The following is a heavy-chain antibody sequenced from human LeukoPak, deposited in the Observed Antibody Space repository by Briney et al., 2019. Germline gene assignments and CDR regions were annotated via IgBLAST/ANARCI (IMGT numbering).Heavy chain of an antibody. CDR2: ISYDGSNK. CDR3: AKDAAVVTAIYYCDY. V-gene: IGHV3-30*18. D-gene: IGHD2-21*02. Sequence: GALRLSCAASGFTFSSYGMHWVRQAPGKGLEWVAVISYDGSNKYYADSVKGRFTISRDNSKNTLYLQMNSLRAEDTAVYYCAKDAAVVTAIYYCDYWGQGTLVTVSS. J-gene: IGHJ4*02. CDR1: GFTFSSYG.